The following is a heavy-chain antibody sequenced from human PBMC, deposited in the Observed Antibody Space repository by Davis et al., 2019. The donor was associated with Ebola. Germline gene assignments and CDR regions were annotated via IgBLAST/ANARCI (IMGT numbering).Heavy chain of an antibody. CDR3: VRDRLSISMARGIT. D-gene: IGHD3-10*01. CDR1: GFTFSSYS. Sequence: PGGSLRLSCAASGFTFSSYSMNWVRQAPGKGLEWVSYISSSSSTIYYADSVKGRFTISRDNAKNSLYLQMSSLRVEDTAVYYCVRDRLSISMARGITWGQGTLVTVSS. CDR2: ISSSSSTI. V-gene: IGHV3-48*01. J-gene: IGHJ4*02.